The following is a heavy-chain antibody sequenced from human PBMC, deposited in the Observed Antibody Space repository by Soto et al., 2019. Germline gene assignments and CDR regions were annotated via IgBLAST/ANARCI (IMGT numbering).Heavy chain of an antibody. CDR3: ASLGVGDYGY. CDR1: GFTFSSYG. Sequence: QVQLVESGGGVVQPGRSLRLSCAASGFTFSSYGMHWVRQAPGKGLEWVAVIWYDGSNKYYADSVKGRFTISRDNSKNTLYLQMNSLRAEDTAVHYCASLGVGDYGYWGQGTLVTVSS. J-gene: IGHJ4*02. V-gene: IGHV3-33*01. D-gene: IGHD4-17*01. CDR2: IWYDGSNK.